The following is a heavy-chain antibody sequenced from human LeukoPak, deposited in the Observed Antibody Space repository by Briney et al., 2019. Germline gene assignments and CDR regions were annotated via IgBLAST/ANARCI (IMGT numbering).Heavy chain of an antibody. V-gene: IGHV4-59*01. CDR2: FYHRGAT. CDR1: RAPPCSFY. D-gene: IGHD2-2*01. J-gene: IGHJ4*02. Sequence: SETLSLTPNVSRAPPCSFYWSRIPDAPGQGLGWIGYFYHRGATNSNPPLLSQVTISVDPPKNLFSLRLTSVTAADTAVYYCATSFTYATGWPFEYWGRGTLLTVSS. CDR3: ATSFTYATGWPFEY.